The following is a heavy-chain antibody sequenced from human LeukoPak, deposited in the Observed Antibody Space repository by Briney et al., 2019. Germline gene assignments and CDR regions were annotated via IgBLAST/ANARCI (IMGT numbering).Heavy chain of an antibody. J-gene: IGHJ3*02. V-gene: IGHV3-23*01. CDR2: ISGSGGST. D-gene: IGHD3-10*01. CDR1: GFTFSSYG. CDR3: AGRRSGSGAFDI. Sequence: PGGSLRLSCAASGFTFSSYGMSWVRQAPGKGLEWVSAISGSGGSTYYADSVKGRFTISRDNSKNTLYLQMNSLRAEDTAVYYCAGRRSGSGAFDIWGQGTMVTVSS.